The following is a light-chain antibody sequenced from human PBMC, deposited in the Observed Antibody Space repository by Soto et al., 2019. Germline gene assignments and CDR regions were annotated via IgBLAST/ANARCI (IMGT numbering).Light chain of an antibody. Sequence: QSVLTQPASVSGSPGQSITISCTGTSSDVGAYIFVSWYQQYPGKAPKLMIYDITNRPSGVSNRFSGSKAGNTASLTISGLQAEDEADYYCVSFTTSKSYVFGTGTMVTVL. CDR1: SSDVGAYIF. V-gene: IGLV2-14*01. CDR3: VSFTTSKSYV. J-gene: IGLJ1*01. CDR2: DIT.